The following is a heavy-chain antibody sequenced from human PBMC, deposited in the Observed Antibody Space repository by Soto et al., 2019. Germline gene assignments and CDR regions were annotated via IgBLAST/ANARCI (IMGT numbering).Heavy chain of an antibody. CDR1: GFSINTGGVD. CDR2: IYWDDDK. D-gene: IGHD6-19*01. Sequence: QITLKESGPTLVKPTQTLTLTCSFSGFSINTGGVDVGWFRQPPGKALEWLAVIYWDDDKSWSPSLRDRLTITRDASEDQVFLTVTNMDPVDTATYYCARRRGGFGGGWTTPYFDYWGQGTLVTVSS. V-gene: IGHV2-5*02. J-gene: IGHJ4*02. CDR3: ARRRGGFGGGWTTPYFDY.